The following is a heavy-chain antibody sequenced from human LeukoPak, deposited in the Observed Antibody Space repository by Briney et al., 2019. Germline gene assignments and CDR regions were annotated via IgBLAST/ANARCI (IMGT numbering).Heavy chain of an antibody. CDR2: ISYSGST. CDR3: VRSGQGRGGYAFDY. J-gene: IGHJ4*02. V-gene: IGHV4-59*12. Sequence: SETLSLTCTVSGGSISTFYWSWIRRPPGKGLEWIGYISYSGSTNFNPSLKSRVTISVDTSKNQFSLKLSSVTAADTAVYYCVRSGQGRGGYAFDYWGQGTLVTVSS. CDR1: GGSISTFY. D-gene: IGHD5-12*01.